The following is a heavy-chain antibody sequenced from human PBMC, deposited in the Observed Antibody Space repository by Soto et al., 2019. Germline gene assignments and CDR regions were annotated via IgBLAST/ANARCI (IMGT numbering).Heavy chain of an antibody. J-gene: IGHJ5*02. D-gene: IGHD6-13*01. CDR1: GGSFSGHY. CDR2: INHSGST. Sequence: SETLSLTCAVYGGSFSGHYWSWIRQPPGKGLEWIGEINHSGSTNCNPSLKSRVTISVDTSKNQFSLRLSSVTAADTATYYCATYLEQPTWFDPWGQGTLVTVSS. CDR3: ATYLEQPTWFDP. V-gene: IGHV4-34*01.